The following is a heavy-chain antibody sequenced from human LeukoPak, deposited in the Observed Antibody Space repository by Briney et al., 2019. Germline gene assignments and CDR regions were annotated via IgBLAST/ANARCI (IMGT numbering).Heavy chain of an antibody. CDR2: FDSENNKM. CDR3: ATDRIYRSSGRSWGFFDY. J-gene: IGHJ4*02. CDR1: GYSLSDLS. D-gene: IGHD6-19*01. Sequence: ASVNAFCKISGYSLSDLSIHWVREAPGEGLEWMGGFDSENNKMVYSQKFQGRVTMTEDTSADTAYMELTSLRSEDTAVYFCATDRIYRSSGRSWGFFDYWGQGTLVIVSS. V-gene: IGHV1-24*01.